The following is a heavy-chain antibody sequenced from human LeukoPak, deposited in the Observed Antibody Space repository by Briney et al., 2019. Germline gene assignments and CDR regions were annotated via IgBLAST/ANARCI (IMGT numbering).Heavy chain of an antibody. CDR3: AKGHGYTTDY. J-gene: IGHJ4*02. D-gene: IGHD5-24*01. CDR1: GFTFSSYG. Sequence: GGSLRLSCAASGFTFSSYGMSWVHQAPGKGLVWVSGITGSGGSTYHADSVKGRFTISRDSSMNTVYLQMNSLRAEDTAVYYCAKGHGYTTDYWGQGTLVTVSS. V-gene: IGHV3-23*01. CDR2: ITGSGGST.